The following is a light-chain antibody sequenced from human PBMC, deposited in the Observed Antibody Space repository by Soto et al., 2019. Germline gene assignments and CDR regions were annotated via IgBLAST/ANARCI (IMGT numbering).Light chain of an antibody. CDR3: SSYTRSSTSVV. J-gene: IGLJ2*01. CDR1: SSDVGGYNY. Sequence: QSVLTQPASVSGSPGQSITISCTGTSSDVGGYNYVSWYQQHPGKAPKLMIYDVSNRPSGVSNRFSGSKSGNTASLTISGRHAVDQAVYYSSSYTRSSTSVVFAGATKLTVL. CDR2: DVS. V-gene: IGLV2-14*01.